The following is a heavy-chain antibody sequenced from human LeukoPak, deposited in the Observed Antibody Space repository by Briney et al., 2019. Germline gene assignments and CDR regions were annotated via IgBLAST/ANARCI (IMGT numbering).Heavy chain of an antibody. V-gene: IGHV3-30*02. CDR1: GFTFSSYG. CDR3: AKQFLWFGELSHFDY. Sequence: PGGSLRLSCAASGFTFSSYGMHWVRQAPGKGLEGVAFIRSDGSYKYYADSVKGRFTISRDNSKNTLYVQMNSLRAEDTAVYYCAKQFLWFGELSHFDYWGQGSLVTVSS. J-gene: IGHJ4*02. CDR2: IRSDGSYK. D-gene: IGHD3-10*01.